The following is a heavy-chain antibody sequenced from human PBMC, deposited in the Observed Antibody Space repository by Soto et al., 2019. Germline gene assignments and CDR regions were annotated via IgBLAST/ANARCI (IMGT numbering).Heavy chain of an antibody. J-gene: IGHJ4*02. CDR3: ARDFTKSSSWPYYFDY. Sequence: QVPLVQSGAEVKKPGASVKVSCKASGYTFTTYGISWVRQAPGQGLEWMGWISAYSGSTKFAQKLQGRVTMTTDTSTTTAYMELRSLTSDDTAVYYCARDFTKSSSWPYYFDYCGQGTLVTVSS. D-gene: IGHD6-13*01. CDR1: GYTFTTYG. V-gene: IGHV1-18*01. CDR2: ISAYSGST.